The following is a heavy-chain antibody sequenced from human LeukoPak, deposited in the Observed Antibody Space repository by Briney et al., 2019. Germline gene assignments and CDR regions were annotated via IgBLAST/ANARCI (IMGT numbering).Heavy chain of an antibody. Sequence: PSETLSPTCTVSGGSISSSSYYWGWIRQPPGKGLEWIGSIYYSGSTNYNPSLKSRVTISVDTSKNQFSLKLSSVTAADTAVYYCAREGVLAYNWFDPWGQGTLVTVSS. V-gene: IGHV4-39*07. CDR1: GGSISSSSYY. D-gene: IGHD4/OR15-4a*01. J-gene: IGHJ5*02. CDR2: IYYSGST. CDR3: AREGVLAYNWFDP.